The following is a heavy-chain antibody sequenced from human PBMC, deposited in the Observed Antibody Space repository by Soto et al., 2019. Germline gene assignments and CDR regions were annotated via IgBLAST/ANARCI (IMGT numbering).Heavy chain of an antibody. CDR2: TKTDGTT. CDR3: ARDMRAVPSYGGASSALDM. D-gene: IGHD6-19*01. CDR1: GFTFSRHW. Sequence: GGSLRLSCAASGFTFSRHWIHWVRQAPGQGLVWVSRTKTDGTTSYADFVKGRFTVSRDNAENTLYLQMNSLRAEDTAVYYCARDMRAVPSYGGASSALDMWGQGPTVTV. J-gene: IGHJ3*02. V-gene: IGHV3-74*01.